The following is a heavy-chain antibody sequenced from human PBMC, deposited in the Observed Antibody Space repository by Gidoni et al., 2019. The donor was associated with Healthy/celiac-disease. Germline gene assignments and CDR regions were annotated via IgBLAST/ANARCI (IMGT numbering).Heavy chain of an antibody. D-gene: IGHD5-18*01. CDR3: AKEDTASYYYYGMDV. Sequence: QVQLVESGGGVVQPGRSLRLSCAASGFTFSSYGMHWVRQAPGKGLGWVAVISYDGSNKYYADSVKGRFTISRDNSKNTLYLQMNSLRAEDTAVYYCAKEDTASYYYYGMDVWGQGTTVTVSS. CDR2: ISYDGSNK. V-gene: IGHV3-30*18. J-gene: IGHJ6*02. CDR1: GFTFSSYG.